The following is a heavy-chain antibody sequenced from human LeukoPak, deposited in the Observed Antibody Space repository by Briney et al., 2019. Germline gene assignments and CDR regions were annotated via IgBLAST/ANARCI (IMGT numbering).Heavy chain of an antibody. CDR1: GYTFTSYY. V-gene: IGHV1-2*06. J-gene: IGHJ4*02. Sequence: ASVKVSCKASGYTFTSYYMHWVRQAPGQGLEWMGRINPNSGGTNYAQKFQGRVTMTRDTSISTAYMELSRLKSDDTAVYYCASRIAAAGTLSYWGQGTLVTVSS. CDR3: ASRIAAAGTLSY. CDR2: INPNSGGT. D-gene: IGHD6-13*01.